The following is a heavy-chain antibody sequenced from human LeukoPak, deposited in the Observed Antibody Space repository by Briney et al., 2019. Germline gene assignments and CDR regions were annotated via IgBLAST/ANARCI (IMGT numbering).Heavy chain of an antibody. CDR2: IIPIFGTA. V-gene: IGHV1-69*13. Sequence: ASVKVSCKASGGTFSSYAISWVRQAPGQGLEWMGGIIPIFGTANYAQKFQGRVTITADESTSTAHMELSSLKASDTAMYYCARLRGGSYFAVYYFDYWGQGTLVTVSS. CDR1: GGTFSSYA. J-gene: IGHJ4*02. D-gene: IGHD1-26*01. CDR3: ARLRGGSYFAVYYFDY.